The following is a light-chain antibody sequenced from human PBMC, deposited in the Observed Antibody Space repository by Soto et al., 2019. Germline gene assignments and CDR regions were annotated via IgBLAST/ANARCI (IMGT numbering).Light chain of an antibody. CDR2: AAS. V-gene: IGKV3-15*01. J-gene: IGKJ1*01. CDR3: QQYNSWPWT. Sequence: EIVMTQSPATLSVSPGERVTLSCGASRSVSTNLAWYQQTPGQAPRLLFYAASTRATGLPPRFSASGSGTEFTLTISGLQSEDFAIYYCQQYNSWPWTFGQGTKVDIK. CDR1: RSVSTN.